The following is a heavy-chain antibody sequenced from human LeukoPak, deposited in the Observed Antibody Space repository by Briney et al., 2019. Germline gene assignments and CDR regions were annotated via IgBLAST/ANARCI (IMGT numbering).Heavy chain of an antibody. D-gene: IGHD3-3*01. CDR3: ARVGRSQPGLRFLEWVRRGYYYMDV. CDR2: IKQDGSEK. V-gene: IGHV3-7*01. Sequence: GGSLRLSCAASGFTFSSYWMSWVRQAPGKGLEWVANIKQDGSEKYYVDSVKGRFTISRDNAKNSLYLQMNSLRAEDTAVYYCARVGRSQPGLRFLEWVRRGYYYMDVWGKGTTVTVSS. J-gene: IGHJ6*03. CDR1: GFTFSSYW.